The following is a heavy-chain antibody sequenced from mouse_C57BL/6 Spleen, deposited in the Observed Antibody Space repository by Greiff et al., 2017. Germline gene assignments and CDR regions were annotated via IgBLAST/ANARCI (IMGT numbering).Heavy chain of an antibody. J-gene: IGHJ3*01. CDR2: ISSGSSTI. V-gene: IGHV5-17*01. Sequence: EVMLVESGGGLVKPGGSLKLSCAASGFTFSDYGMHWVRQAPEKGLEWVAYISSGSSTIYYADTVKGRFTISRDNAKNTLFLQVTSLRSEDTAMYYCAREFAYWGQGTLVTVSA. CDR1: GFTFSDYG. CDR3: AREFAY.